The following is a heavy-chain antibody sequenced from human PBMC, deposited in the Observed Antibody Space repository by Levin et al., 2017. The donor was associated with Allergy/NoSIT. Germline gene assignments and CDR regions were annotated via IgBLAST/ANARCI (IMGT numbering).Heavy chain of an antibody. Sequence: SETLSLTCAVYGGSFSGYYWSWIRQPPGKGLEWIGEINHSGSTNYNPSLKSRVTISVDTSKNQFSLKLSSVTAADTAVYYCARGPYRQSGYYKDWGQGTLVTVSS. CDR1: GGSFSGYY. CDR3: ARGPYRQSGYYKD. V-gene: IGHV4-34*01. D-gene: IGHD3-3*01. J-gene: IGHJ4*02. CDR2: INHSGST.